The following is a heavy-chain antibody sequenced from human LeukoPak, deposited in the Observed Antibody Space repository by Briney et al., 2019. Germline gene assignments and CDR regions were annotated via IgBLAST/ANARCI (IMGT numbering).Heavy chain of an antibody. Sequence: GASVKVSCKASGYTFTGYHMHWVRQAPGQGLEWMGWINPNSGGTNYAQKFQGRVTMTRDTSISTAYMELSRLRSDDTAVYYCARTTEGGYTYDYFYYYYMDVWGKGTSVTISS. V-gene: IGHV1-2*02. CDR1: GYTFTGYH. D-gene: IGHD5-18*01. CDR2: INPNSGGT. CDR3: ARTTEGGYTYDYFYYYYMDV. J-gene: IGHJ6*03.